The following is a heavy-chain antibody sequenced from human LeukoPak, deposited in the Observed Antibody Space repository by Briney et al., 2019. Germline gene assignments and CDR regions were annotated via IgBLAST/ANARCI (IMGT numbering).Heavy chain of an antibody. D-gene: IGHD5-24*01. CDR3: ASRDGYNVDY. V-gene: IGHV1-8*01. CDR2: MNPNSGNT. J-gene: IGHJ4*02. Sequence: GAXXKVSCKASGYTFTSYDINWVRQAPGQGLEWMGWMNPNSGNTVYAQKFQGRVTMTTNTSISTAYMELSSLRSEDTAVYYCASRDGYNVDYWGQGTLVTVSS. CDR1: GYTFTSYD.